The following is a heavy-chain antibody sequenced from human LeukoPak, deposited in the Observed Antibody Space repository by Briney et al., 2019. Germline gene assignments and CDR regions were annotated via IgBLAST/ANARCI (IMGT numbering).Heavy chain of an antibody. CDR1: GGTLSSYA. D-gene: IGHD3-10*01. V-gene: IGHV1-69*04. J-gene: IGHJ4*02. CDR3: AREPESGAPDY. CDR2: IIPIFGIA. Sequence: GSSVKVSCKASGGTLSSYALNWVRQAPGQGLEWMGRIIPIFGIANYAQKFQGRVTITADKSTSTAYMELSSLRSEDTAVYYCAREPESGAPDYWGQGTLVTVSS.